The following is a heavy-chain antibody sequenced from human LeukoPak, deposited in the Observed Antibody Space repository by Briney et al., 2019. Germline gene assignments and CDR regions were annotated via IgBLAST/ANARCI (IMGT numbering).Heavy chain of an antibody. D-gene: IGHD3-22*01. V-gene: IGHV1-46*01. CDR2: INPSGGST. CDR3: ARSVDYYDSSGYYFGAFDI. J-gene: IGHJ3*02. CDR1: GYTFTSYY. Sequence: ASVKVSCKASGYTFTSYYMHWVRQAPGQGLEWMGIINPSGGSTSYAQKFQGRVTMTRDTSTSTAYMELSSLRSEDTAVYYCARSVDYYDSSGYYFGAFDIWGQGTMVTVSS.